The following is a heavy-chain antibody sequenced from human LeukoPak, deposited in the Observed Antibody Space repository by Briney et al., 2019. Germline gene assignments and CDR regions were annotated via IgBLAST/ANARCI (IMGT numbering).Heavy chain of an antibody. V-gene: IGHV3-23*01. CDR2: ISGRGCST. CDR1: GFTFSSYA. J-gene: IGHJ4*02. D-gene: IGHD6-19*01. CDR3: AKAGRIAVAGIGDY. Sequence: GGSLRLSCAASGFTFSSYAMSWVRQAPGRGREWVSAISGRGCSTYCADSVRGRFTIARNNSKNTLYLQMNSLRAEDTAVYYCAKAGRIAVAGIGDYWGQGTLVTVSS.